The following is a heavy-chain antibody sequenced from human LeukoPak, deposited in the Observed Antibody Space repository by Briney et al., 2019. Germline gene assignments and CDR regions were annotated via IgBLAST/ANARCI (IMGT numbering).Heavy chain of an antibody. CDR2: MNPNSGNT. Sequence: ASVKVSCKASGYTFTSYDINWVRQATGQGLEWMGWMNPNSGNTGYAQKFQGRVTMTRNTSISTAYMELSSLRSEDTAVYYCARERDYDSSGYYSSVWGQGTLVTVSS. V-gene: IGHV1-8*01. D-gene: IGHD3-22*01. CDR1: GYTFTSYD. J-gene: IGHJ4*02. CDR3: ARERDYDSSGYYSSV.